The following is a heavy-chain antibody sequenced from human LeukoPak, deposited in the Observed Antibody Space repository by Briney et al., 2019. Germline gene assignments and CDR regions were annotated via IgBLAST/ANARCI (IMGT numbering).Heavy chain of an antibody. Sequence: PSETLSLTCTVSGGSISSSSYYWGWIRQPPGKGLEWIGSIYYSGSTYYNPSLKSRVTISVDTSKNQFSLKLSSVTAADTAVYYCARVDCSSTSCYTGDAFDIWGQGTMVTVSS. D-gene: IGHD2-2*02. V-gene: IGHV4-39*07. CDR3: ARVDCSSTSCYTGDAFDI. J-gene: IGHJ3*02. CDR1: GGSISSSSYY. CDR2: IYYSGST.